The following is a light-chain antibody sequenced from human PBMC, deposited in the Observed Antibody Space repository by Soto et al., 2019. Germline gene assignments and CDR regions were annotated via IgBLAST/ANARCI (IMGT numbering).Light chain of an antibody. CDR3: SSYASNSPVV. V-gene: IGLV2-14*03. CDR1: SRDVGGYNY. Sequence: QSALTQPASVSGSPGQSINISCTGTSRDVGGYNYVSWYQQHPGKAPKLMIFDVSNRPSGISYRFSGSKSGNTASLTISGLQAEDEADYYCSSYASNSPVVFGGGTKLTVL. CDR2: DVS. J-gene: IGLJ3*02.